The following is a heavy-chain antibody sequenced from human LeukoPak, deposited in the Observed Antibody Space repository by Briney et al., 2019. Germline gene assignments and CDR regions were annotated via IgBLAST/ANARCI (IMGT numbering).Heavy chain of an antibody. CDR3: ARLGPYYYGSGSHYK. V-gene: IGHV1-18*01. D-gene: IGHD3-10*01. J-gene: IGHJ4*02. CDR2: ISAYNGNT. CDR1: GYTFTSYG. Sequence: ASVKVSCKASGYTFTSYGISWVRQAPGQGLEWMGWISAYNGNTNYAQKLQGRVTMTTDTSTSTAYMELRSLRSGDTAVYFCARLGPYYYGSGSHYKWGQGTLVTVSS.